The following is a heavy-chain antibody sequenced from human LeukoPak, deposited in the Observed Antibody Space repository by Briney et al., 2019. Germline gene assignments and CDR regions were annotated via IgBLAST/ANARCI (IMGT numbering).Heavy chain of an antibody. V-gene: IGHV1-18*01. D-gene: IGHD6-19*01. CDR1: GYAFTSYG. CDR3: ARPQYSSDWYTIGAFDI. CDR2: ISAYNGNT. Sequence: GASVKVSCKASGYAFTSYGISWVRQAPGQGLEWMGWISAYNGNTNYAQKLQGRVTMTTDTSTSTAYMELRSLRSDDTAVYYCARPQYSSDWYTIGAFDIWGQGTMVTVSS. J-gene: IGHJ3*02.